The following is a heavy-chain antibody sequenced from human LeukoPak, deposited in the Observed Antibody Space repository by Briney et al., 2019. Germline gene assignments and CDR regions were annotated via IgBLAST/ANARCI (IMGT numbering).Heavy chain of an antibody. D-gene: IGHD3-22*01. CDR1: GGSFSGYY. Sequence: SETLSLTCAVYGGSFSGYYWSWIRQPPGKGLEWIGEINHSGSTNYNPSLKSRVTISVDTSKNQFSLKLNSVTAADTAVYYCARGTAGDYYDSSGSKSYYFDYWGQGTLVTVSS. J-gene: IGHJ4*02. V-gene: IGHV4-34*01. CDR2: INHSGST. CDR3: ARGTAGDYYDSSGSKSYYFDY.